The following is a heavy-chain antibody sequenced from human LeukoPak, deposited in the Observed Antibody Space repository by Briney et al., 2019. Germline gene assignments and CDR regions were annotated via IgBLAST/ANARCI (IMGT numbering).Heavy chain of an antibody. CDR2: ISGSGGST. Sequence: GGSLRLSCAASGFTVSSNYMSWVRQAPGKGLEWVSAISGSGGSTYYADSVKGRFTISRDNSKNTLYLQMNSLRAEDTAVYYCANIVVLPAATRAFAFDIWGQGTMVTVSS. V-gene: IGHV3-23*01. J-gene: IGHJ3*02. D-gene: IGHD2-2*01. CDR1: GFTVSSNY. CDR3: ANIVVLPAATRAFAFDI.